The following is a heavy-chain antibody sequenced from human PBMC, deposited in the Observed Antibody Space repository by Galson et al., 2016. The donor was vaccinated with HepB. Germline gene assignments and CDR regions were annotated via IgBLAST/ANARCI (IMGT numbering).Heavy chain of an antibody. CDR1: GFSLSSYW. CDR2: IDQSERER. J-gene: IGHJ5*02. Sequence: LRLSCAASGFSLSSYWMSWVRQAPGKGLEWVASIDQSERERDYVDSVKGRLTISRDNAKNALYLQMNSLRVEDTAVYHCVRKRYYYENKKGWFDLWGQGALVTASS. V-gene: IGHV3-7*03. CDR3: VRKRYYYENKKGWFDL. D-gene: IGHD3-22*01.